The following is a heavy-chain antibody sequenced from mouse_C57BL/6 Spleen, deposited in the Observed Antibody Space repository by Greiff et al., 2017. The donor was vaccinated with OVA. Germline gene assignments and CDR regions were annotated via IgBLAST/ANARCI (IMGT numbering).Heavy chain of an antibody. CDR2: IYPGDGDT. Sequence: QVQLQQSGAELVKPGASVKISCKASGYAFSSYWVNWVKQRPGKGLEWIGQIYPGDGDTNYNGKFKGKATLTADKSSSTAYMQLSSLTSEDSAVYVCARVDYYGSSSYAMDYWGQGTSVTVSS. CDR3: ARVDYYGSSSYAMDY. CDR1: GYAFSSYW. D-gene: IGHD1-1*01. V-gene: IGHV1-80*01. J-gene: IGHJ4*01.